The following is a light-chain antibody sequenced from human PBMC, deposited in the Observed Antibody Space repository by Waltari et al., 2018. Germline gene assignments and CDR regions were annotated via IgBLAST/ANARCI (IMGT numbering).Light chain of an antibody. CDR1: KLGSKH. J-gene: IGLJ1*01. CDR3: QVWDSGSDHYV. CDR2: DYG. V-gene: IGLV3-21*02. Sequence: SYELTQPPSVSVAPAQTAKLTADGDKLGSKHVHGYQHKPGQAPVLVVYDYGDRPSGIPERFSGSNAGNTAALTISRVDAGDEAEYYCQVWDSGSDHYVFGTVTKVTVL.